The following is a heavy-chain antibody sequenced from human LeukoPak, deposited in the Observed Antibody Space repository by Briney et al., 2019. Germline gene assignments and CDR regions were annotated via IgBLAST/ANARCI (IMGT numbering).Heavy chain of an antibody. CDR1: GFTFSSYS. V-gene: IGHV3-21*01. Sequence: GGSLRLSSAASGFTFSSYSMNWVRQAPGKGLEWVSSISSSSSYIYYADSVKGRFTISRDNSKNTLFLQMHNLRVDDTAIYYCAVVAGRFPPDYWGQGTLVTVSS. D-gene: IGHD6-19*01. J-gene: IGHJ4*02. CDR3: AVVAGRFPPDY. CDR2: ISSSSSYI.